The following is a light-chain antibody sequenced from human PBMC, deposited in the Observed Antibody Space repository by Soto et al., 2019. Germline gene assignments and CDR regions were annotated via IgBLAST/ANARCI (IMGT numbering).Light chain of an antibody. CDR2: GAS. J-gene: IGKJ4*01. V-gene: IGKV3-15*01. CDR3: QQYNNWPALT. CDR1: QSVSSN. Sequence: EIVMTQSPATLSLSPGERATLSCRASQSVSSNLAWYQQKPGQSHRPLIFGASTRATGIPARFSGSRSGTEFTLTLSSLQSEHFAVYYCQQYNNWPALTFGGGTKVEIK.